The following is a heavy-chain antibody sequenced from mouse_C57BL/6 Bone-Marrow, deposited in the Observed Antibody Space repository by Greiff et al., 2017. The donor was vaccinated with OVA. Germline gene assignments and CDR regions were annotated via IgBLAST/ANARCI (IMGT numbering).Heavy chain of an antibody. J-gene: IGHJ1*03. CDR3: ARKGDYDVYWYFYV. CDR2: IWSGGST. D-gene: IGHD2-4*01. CDR1: GFSLTSYG. V-gene: IGHV2-2*01. Sequence: VQGVESGPGLVQPSQSLSITCTVSGFSLTSYGVHWVRQSPGKGLEWMGVIWSGGSTDYNEAFIYRLSISKDNSKSQVFLKMNSLQADDTAIYYCARKGDYDVYWYFYVWGTGTTVTVSS.